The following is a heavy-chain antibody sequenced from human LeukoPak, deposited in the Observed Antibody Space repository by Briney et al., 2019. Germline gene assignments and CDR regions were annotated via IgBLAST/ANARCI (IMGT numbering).Heavy chain of an antibody. J-gene: IGHJ4*02. CDR2: ISYDGSNK. CDR3: AKPIAARQPYFDY. D-gene: IGHD6-6*01. V-gene: IGHV3-30*18. CDR1: GFTLSSYG. Sequence: PGGSLRLSCAASGFTLSSYGMHWVRQAPGKGLEWVAVISYDGSNKYYADSVKGRFTISRDDSKNTLYLQMNSLRAEDTAVYYCAKPIAARQPYFDYWGQGTLVTVSS.